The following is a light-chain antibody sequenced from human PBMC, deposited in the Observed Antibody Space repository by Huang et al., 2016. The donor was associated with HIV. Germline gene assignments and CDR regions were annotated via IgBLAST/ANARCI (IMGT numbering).Light chain of an antibody. CDR3: QQRSNWPALT. Sequence: DIVLTQSPGTLSLSPGERATLSCRASQSVSAYLAWYQQKPGQAPRLLIYDVSKRATGIPARFRGSGSGTDCTLTISSVEPEDFAVYYCQQRSNWPALTFGGGTKVEIK. CDR1: QSVSAY. CDR2: DVS. J-gene: IGKJ4*01. V-gene: IGKV3-11*01.